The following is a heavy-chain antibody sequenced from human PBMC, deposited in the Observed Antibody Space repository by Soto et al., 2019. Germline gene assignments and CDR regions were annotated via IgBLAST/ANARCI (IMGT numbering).Heavy chain of an antibody. CDR1: GVAFGNYV. J-gene: IGHJ3*01. Sequence: GGSLRLSCAASGVAFGNYVMNWVRQAPGKGLEWVSGISGGGVSTYYADSVKGRFTISRDPSKNTIFLEMNSLRAEDTAVYYCAKGFIVVVTVIRPDDAFDDWGQGTLVTVSS. CDR2: ISGGGVST. D-gene: IGHD2-21*02. V-gene: IGHV3-23*01. CDR3: AKGFIVVVTVIRPDDAFDD.